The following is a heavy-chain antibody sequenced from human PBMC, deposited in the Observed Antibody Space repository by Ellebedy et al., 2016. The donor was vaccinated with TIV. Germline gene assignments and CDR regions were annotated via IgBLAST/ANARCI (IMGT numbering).Heavy chain of an antibody. J-gene: IGHJ6*02. D-gene: IGHD2-2*01. Sequence: GESLKISCAASGFTFRSYSMNWVRQAPGKGLEWVSSISSSSLSKYYADSVKGRFTISRDNAENSLYLQMDSLRAEDTAVYYCASSRPHYQYYGMDVWGQGTTVTVSS. CDR1: GFTFRSYS. CDR3: ASSRPHYQYYGMDV. V-gene: IGHV3-48*01. CDR2: ISSSSLSK.